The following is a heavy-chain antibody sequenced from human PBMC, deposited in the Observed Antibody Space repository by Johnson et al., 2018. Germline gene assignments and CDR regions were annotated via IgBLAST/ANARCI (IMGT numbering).Heavy chain of an antibody. J-gene: IGHJ3*02. CDR3: ARGSNDAFDI. D-gene: IGHD5/OR15-5a*01. Sequence: EQLVESGGGVVQPGRSRRPPCEASGFTLSSYGMHWVRQAPGKGLEWVAVIWYDGSNTYYADSVKGRFTISRDNSKNTLYLQMNTLRAEDTAVYYCARGSNDAFDIWGQGTMGTVSS. CDR2: IWYDGSNT. V-gene: IGHV3-33*01. CDR1: GFTLSSYG.